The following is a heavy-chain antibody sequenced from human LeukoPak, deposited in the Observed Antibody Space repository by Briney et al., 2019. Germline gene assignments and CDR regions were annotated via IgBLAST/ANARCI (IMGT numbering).Heavy chain of an antibody. CDR1: GGSISSSSYS. Sequence: SETLSLTCTVSGGSISSSSYSWGWIRQPPGKGLEWIGSIYYSGSTYYNPSLKSRVTISVDTSKNQFSLKLSSVTAADTAVYYCARHRLLGIVVVVAATPDYWGQGTLVTVSS. D-gene: IGHD2-15*01. CDR3: ARHRLLGIVVVVAATPDY. CDR2: IYYSGST. J-gene: IGHJ4*02. V-gene: IGHV4-39*01.